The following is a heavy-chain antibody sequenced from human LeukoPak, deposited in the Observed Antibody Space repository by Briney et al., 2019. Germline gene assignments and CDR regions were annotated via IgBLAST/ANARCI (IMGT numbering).Heavy chain of an antibody. V-gene: IGHV3-21*01. Sequence: GGSLGLSCAASGFTFSSYSMNWVRQAPGKGLEWVSSISSSSSYIYYADSVKGRFTISRDNAKNSLYLQMNSLRAEDTAVYYCARVGRDGYFGYWGQGTLVTVSS. J-gene: IGHJ4*02. CDR1: GFTFSSYS. CDR3: ARVGRDGYFGY. CDR2: ISSSSSYI. D-gene: IGHD5-24*01.